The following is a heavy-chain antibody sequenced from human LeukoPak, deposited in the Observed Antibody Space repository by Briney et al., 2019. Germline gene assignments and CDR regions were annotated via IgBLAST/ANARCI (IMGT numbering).Heavy chain of an antibody. V-gene: IGHV4-39*01. Sequence: SETLSLTCTVSGDSFSSSRYYWGWIRQPPGKGLDWIGSIYYTGNTYFNPSLKSRVTISVDTSKTQFSLNLSSVTAADTAVYYCARQEVAYGDCPYYFDDWGQGTLVTVSS. D-gene: IGHD4-17*01. CDR2: IYYTGNT. CDR3: ARQEVAYGDCPYYFDD. CDR1: GDSFSSSRYY. J-gene: IGHJ4*02.